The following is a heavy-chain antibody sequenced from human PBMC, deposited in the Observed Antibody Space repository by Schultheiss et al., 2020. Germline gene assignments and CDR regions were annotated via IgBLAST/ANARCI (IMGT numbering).Heavy chain of an antibody. D-gene: IGHD2-21*01. CDR1: GFTFSSYS. J-gene: IGHJ5*02. CDR3: VRVLDPMTRRIAS. Sequence: GESLKISCAASGFTFSSYSMNWVRQAPGKGREWISYVSDSGQAIFYADSVRGRFTISRDNAKNVLYLQMDSLRAEDTAIYYCVRVLDPMTRRIASWGQGTLVTVSS. V-gene: IGHV3-48*04. CDR2: VSDSGQAI.